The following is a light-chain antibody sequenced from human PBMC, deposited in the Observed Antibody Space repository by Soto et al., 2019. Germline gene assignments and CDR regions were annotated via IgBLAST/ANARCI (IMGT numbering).Light chain of an antibody. J-gene: IGKJ2*01. Sequence: DIQMTQSPSTLSASVGDRVTITCRASQTISSSLAWYQHKPGKAPKLLIFDASTLQTGVPSRFSGSGFGTEFTLTITGLQPDDFATYYCQQHNDYTAVTFGQGTKLGIK. CDR1: QTISSS. V-gene: IGKV1-5*01. CDR3: QQHNDYTAVT. CDR2: DAS.